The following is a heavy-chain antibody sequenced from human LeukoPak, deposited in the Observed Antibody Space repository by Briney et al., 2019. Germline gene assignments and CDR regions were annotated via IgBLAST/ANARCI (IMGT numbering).Heavy chain of an antibody. CDR3: AIFWSSWYTTEHFHH. CDR2: LKQGGSEK. CDR1: GFTFSSYL. J-gene: IGHJ1*01. V-gene: IGHV3-7*01. D-gene: IGHD6-13*01. Sequence: GGSLRLSCAVSGFTFSSYLMSWVREAPGKGLEWVANLKQGGSEKNHVDSVKGRFTISRDNAKNTLYLQMNSLRAENTAVYYCAIFWSSWYTTEHFHHWGQGTLVTVSS.